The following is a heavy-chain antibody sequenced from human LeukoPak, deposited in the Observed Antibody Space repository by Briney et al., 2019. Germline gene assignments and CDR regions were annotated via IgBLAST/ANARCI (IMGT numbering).Heavy chain of an antibody. CDR2: INHSGST. Sequence: PSETLSLTCAVYGGSFSGYYWSWIRQPPGKGLEWIGEINHSGSTNYNPSLKSRVTISVDTSKNQFSLKLSSVTAADTAVYYCARDQRYYFDLWGRGTLVTASS. V-gene: IGHV4-34*01. D-gene: IGHD1-14*01. CDR3: ARDQRYYFDL. J-gene: IGHJ2*01. CDR1: GGSFSGYY.